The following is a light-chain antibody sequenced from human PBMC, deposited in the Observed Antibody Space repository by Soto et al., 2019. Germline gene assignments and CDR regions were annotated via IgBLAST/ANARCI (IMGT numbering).Light chain of an antibody. CDR1: SIYVGSYNL. J-gene: IGLJ1*01. CDR3: CSYAGSSTYV. Sequence: QSALTQPSSVAGSPVQWITISCTVTSIYVGSYNLVSWYQQHPGKAPKLMIYEGSKRPSGVSNRFSGSKSGNTASLTISGLQAEDEADYYCCSYAGSSTYVFGTGTKVTVL. V-gene: IGLV2-23*01. CDR2: EGS.